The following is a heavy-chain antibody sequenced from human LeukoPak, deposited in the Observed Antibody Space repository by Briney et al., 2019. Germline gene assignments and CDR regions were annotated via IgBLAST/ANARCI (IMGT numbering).Heavy chain of an antibody. V-gene: IGHV1-18*01. Sequence: ASVKVSCKASGYTFTSYGISWVRQAPGQGLEWMGWISAYNGNTNYAQKLQGRVTMTTDTSTSTAHMELRSLRSDDTAVYYCARTLSGYYMYNWFDPWGQGTLVTVSS. CDR1: GYTFTSYG. CDR3: ARTLSGYYMYNWFDP. CDR2: ISAYNGNT. J-gene: IGHJ5*02. D-gene: IGHD3-22*01.